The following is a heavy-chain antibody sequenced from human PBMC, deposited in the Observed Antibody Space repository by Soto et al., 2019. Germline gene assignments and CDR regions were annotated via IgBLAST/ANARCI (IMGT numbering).Heavy chain of an antibody. V-gene: IGHV1-8*01. CDR3: ARDGGWLRFHPDHTYYYGMDV. CDR1: GYTFTSYD. J-gene: IGHJ6*02. D-gene: IGHD5-12*01. CDR2: MNPNSGNT. Sequence: QVQLVQSGAEVKKPGASVKVSCKASGYTFTSYDINWVRQATGQGLEWKGWMNPNSGNTGYAQKFQGRVTMTRNTCISTAYMDLSSLRSEDTAVYYCARDGGWLRFHPDHTYYYGMDVWGQGTTVTVSS.